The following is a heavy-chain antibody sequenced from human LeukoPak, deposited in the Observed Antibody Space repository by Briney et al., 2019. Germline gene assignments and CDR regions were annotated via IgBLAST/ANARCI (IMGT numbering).Heavy chain of an antibody. CDR3: ARGEDIVVVPAAPLQNWFGP. V-gene: IGHV4-34*01. CDR1: GGSFSGYY. CDR2: INHSGST. J-gene: IGHJ5*02. Sequence: KSSETLSLTCAVYGGSFSGYYWSWIRQPPGKGLEWIGEINHSGSTNYNPSRKSRVTISVDTSKNQFSLKLSSVTAADTAVYYCARGEDIVVVPAAPLQNWFGPWGQGTLVTVSS. D-gene: IGHD2-2*01.